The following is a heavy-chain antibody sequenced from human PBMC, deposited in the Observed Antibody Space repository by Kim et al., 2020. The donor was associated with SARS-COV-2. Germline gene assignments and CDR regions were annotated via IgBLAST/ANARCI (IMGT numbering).Heavy chain of an antibody. Sequence: HPSRTGRVTLSVDTSKTQFSMKLSSVMAADTAVYYCARAPIVVVITHFDYWGQGTLVTVSS. J-gene: IGHJ4*02. D-gene: IGHD3-22*01. CDR3: ARAPIVVVITHFDY. V-gene: IGHV4-31*02.